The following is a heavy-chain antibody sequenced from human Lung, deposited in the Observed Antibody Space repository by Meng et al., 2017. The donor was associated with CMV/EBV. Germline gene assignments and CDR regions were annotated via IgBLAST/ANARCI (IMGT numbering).Heavy chain of an antibody. CDR3: ARVSTFSGWYFDL. CDR1: GFTFSSYW. Sequence: GGSLRLSCAASGFTFSSYWMSWVRQAPGKGLEWVANIKQDGSEKYYVDSVKGRFTISRDNAKNSLYLQMNSLRAEDTAVYYCARVSTFSGWYFDLWGLGTLVTVSS. D-gene: IGHD2/OR15-2a*01. CDR2: IKQDGSEK. V-gene: IGHV3-7*01. J-gene: IGHJ2*01.